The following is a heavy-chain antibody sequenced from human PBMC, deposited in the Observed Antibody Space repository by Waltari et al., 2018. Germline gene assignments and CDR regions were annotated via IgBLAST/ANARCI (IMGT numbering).Heavy chain of an antibody. CDR2: ISASFGTA. J-gene: IGHJ6*02. CDR3: ARGYYDILTGPYYYYYGMDV. Sequence: QVQLVQSGAEVKKPGSSVKVSCKASGGPFSSYAISWVRQAPGQGLGWWGGISASFGTANDEQRIQGRVTITADESTSRAYLELSSLRSEDTAVYYCARGYYDILTGPYYYYYGMDVWCQGTTVTVSS. V-gene: IGHV1-69*12. CDR1: GGPFSSYA. D-gene: IGHD3-9*01.